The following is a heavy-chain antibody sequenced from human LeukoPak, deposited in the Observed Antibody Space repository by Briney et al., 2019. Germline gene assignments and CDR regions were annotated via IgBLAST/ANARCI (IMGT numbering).Heavy chain of an antibody. Sequence: GGSLRLSCAASGFTFTYYWMSWVRQAPGKGLEWVANINQDDTQKYYVDSVKGRFAISKDNAKNSLYLQMNSLRAEDTAVYYCARFGELLSDAFDIWGQGTMVTVSS. CDR1: GFTFTYYW. V-gene: IGHV3-7*01. J-gene: IGHJ3*02. CDR2: INQDDTQK. CDR3: ARFGELLSDAFDI. D-gene: IGHD3-10*01.